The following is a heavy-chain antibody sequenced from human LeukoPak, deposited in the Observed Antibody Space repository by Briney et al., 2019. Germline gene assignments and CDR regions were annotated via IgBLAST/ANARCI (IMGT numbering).Heavy chain of an antibody. CDR3: AREYTSSSTAFDI. D-gene: IGHD6-6*01. CDR2: ISHRGNT. V-gene: IGHV4-34*01. CDR1: GFTFSSYA. Sequence: GSLRLSCAASGFTFSSYAMSWVRQAPGKGLEWIGEISHRGNTNYNPSLKSRVTISLDTSTNHFSLKLSSVTAADTAVYYCAREYTSSSTAFDIWGQGTMVTVSS. J-gene: IGHJ3*02.